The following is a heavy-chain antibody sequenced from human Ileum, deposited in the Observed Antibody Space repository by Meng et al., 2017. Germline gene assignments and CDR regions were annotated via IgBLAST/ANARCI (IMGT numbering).Heavy chain of an antibody. CDR2: IKTDGSEK. D-gene: IGHD4-17*01. CDR1: GFTFKTYW. J-gene: IGHJ4*02. CDR3: AHYGDDDRGFDY. Sequence: GESLKISCSTSGFTFKTYWMSWVRQAPGKGLEWVANIKTDGSEKFYVDSVKDRFTISRDNAEDSLYLQMNSLRAEDTAVYYGAHYGDDDRGFDYWGQGTLVTVSS. V-gene: IGHV3-7*01.